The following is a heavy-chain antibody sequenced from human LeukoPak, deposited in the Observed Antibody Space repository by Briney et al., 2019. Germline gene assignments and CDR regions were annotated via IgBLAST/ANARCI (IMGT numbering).Heavy chain of an antibody. CDR1: GFTFSSFG. V-gene: IGHV3-48*01. CDR3: ARGLHFRLWVSSDYYPY. Sequence: PGGSLRLSCAASGFTFSSFGMNWVRQAPGKGLEWVSYISSSSSTIYYADSVKGRFTISRDNAKNSLYLQMNSLRAEDTAVYYCARGLHFRLWVSSDYYPYWGQGTLVTVSS. D-gene: IGHD3-22*01. CDR2: ISSSSSTI. J-gene: IGHJ4*02.